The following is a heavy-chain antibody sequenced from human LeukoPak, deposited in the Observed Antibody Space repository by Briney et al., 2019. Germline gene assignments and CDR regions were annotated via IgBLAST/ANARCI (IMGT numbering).Heavy chain of an antibody. Sequence: ASVKVSCKPSGYTLSTYGINWVRQAPGQGLEWMGWISGYNGNTNYAQKFRDRVTMTTDTSTSTAYMELRSLRSDDTAVYYCARVPPIPPVTDFDYWGQGTLVIVSS. CDR3: ARVPPIPPVTDFDY. D-gene: IGHD2-21*01. CDR2: ISGYNGNT. J-gene: IGHJ4*02. CDR1: GYTLSTYG. V-gene: IGHV1-18*01.